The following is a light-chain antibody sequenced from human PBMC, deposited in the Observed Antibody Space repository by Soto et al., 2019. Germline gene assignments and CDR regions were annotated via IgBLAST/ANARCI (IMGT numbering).Light chain of an antibody. CDR1: QTVSSNY. V-gene: IGKV3-20*01. J-gene: IGKJ5*01. Sequence: EIILTQSPYTLSLSPGERATLSCGAGQTVSSNYLAWCQQRPGQAPRLLIYGASTRAAGIPERFSGSGSGTDFTLTITRLEPEDSEVYFCQQYTGQPTTFGQGTRLEIK. CDR3: QQYTGQPTT. CDR2: GAS.